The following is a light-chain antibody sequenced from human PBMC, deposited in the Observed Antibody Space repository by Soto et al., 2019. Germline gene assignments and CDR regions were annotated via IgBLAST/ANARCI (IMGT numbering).Light chain of an antibody. V-gene: IGKV4-1*01. Sequence: DIVMTQSPDSLAVSLGERATINCKSSQSVLYISDNNNYLAWYQQKPGQPPKLLIYWASTRESGVPDRFSGSGSGTDFTLTISSLQAEDVAVYYCQQYYSPPPTFGQGTEVEIK. CDR2: WAS. CDR1: QSVLYISDNNNY. CDR3: QQYYSPPPT. J-gene: IGKJ1*01.